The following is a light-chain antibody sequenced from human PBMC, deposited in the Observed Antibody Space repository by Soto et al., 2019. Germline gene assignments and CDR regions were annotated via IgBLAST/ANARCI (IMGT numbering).Light chain of an antibody. Sequence: DIPMTQSPSTLSASVGDRVTITCRASQSISSWLAWYQQKPGKAPKLLIYKASSLESGVPSRFSGSGSGTEFTLTISSLQPDDFATYYCQQYNSYPFTFGGGNKVAIK. V-gene: IGKV1-5*03. CDR2: KAS. CDR1: QSISSW. CDR3: QQYNSYPFT. J-gene: IGKJ4*01.